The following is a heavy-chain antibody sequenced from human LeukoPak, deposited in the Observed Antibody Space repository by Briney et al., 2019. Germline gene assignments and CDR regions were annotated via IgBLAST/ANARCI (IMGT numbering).Heavy chain of an antibody. Sequence: GRSLRLSCAASGFTFSSYAMHWVRQAPGKGLEWVAVISYDGSNKYYADSVKGRFTISRDNSKNTLYLQMNSLRAEDTAVYYCARALLRYFDGPFGYWGQGTLVTVSS. CDR2: ISYDGSNK. CDR3: ARALLRYFDGPFGY. CDR1: GFTFSSYA. J-gene: IGHJ4*02. V-gene: IGHV3-30*01. D-gene: IGHD3-9*01.